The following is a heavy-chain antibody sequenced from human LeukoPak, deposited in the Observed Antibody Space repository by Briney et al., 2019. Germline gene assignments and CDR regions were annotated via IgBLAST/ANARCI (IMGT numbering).Heavy chain of an antibody. V-gene: IGHV1-46*01. CDR2: FRASGTTT. CDR3: ARESGGRTGGKTFDY. Sequence: AAVKVSCKASGYTFTDYYTHWVRQVPGQGLEWMGIFRASGTTTVYPLELQGRVTLTRDTSTSTVYMELSSLTSADTAVYFCARESGGRTGGKTFDYWGQGTLVTVSS. D-gene: IGHD1-26*01. CDR1: GYTFTDYY. J-gene: IGHJ4*02.